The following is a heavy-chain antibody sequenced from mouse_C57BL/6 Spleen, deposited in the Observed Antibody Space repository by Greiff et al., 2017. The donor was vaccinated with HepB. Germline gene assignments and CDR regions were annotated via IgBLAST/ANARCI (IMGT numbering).Heavy chain of an antibody. J-gene: IGHJ4*01. D-gene: IGHD2-3*01. Sequence: QVQLQQPGAELVRPGTSVKLSCKASGYTFTSYWMHWVKQRPGQGLEWIGVIDPSDSYTNYNQKFKGKATLTVDTSSSTAYMQLSSLTSEASAVYDWARRSEGRGYYWSMDYWGQGTSVTVSS. CDR2: IDPSDSYT. CDR1: GYTFTSYW. V-gene: IGHV1-59*01. CDR3: ARRSEGRGYYWSMDY.